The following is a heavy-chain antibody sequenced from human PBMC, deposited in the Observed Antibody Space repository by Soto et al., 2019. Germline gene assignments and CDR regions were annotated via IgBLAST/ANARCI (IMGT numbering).Heavy chain of an antibody. CDR1: GGSISSYY. D-gene: IGHD3-10*01. CDR3: ARYRLYYDSGSFPYYFDH. Sequence: SETLSLTCTVSGGSISSYYWSWIRQPPGKGLEWIGYIFYSGSTNYNPSLRTRVTISRDTSKNQFSLKLTSVTAADTAVYFCARYRLYYDSGSFPYYFDHWGQGILVTSPQ. V-gene: IGHV4-59*08. J-gene: IGHJ4*02. CDR2: IFYSGST.